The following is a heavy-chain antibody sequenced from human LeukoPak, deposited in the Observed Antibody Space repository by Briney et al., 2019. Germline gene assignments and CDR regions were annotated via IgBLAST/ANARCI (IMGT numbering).Heavy chain of an antibody. D-gene: IGHD6-19*01. CDR2: ISYDGSNK. CDR1: GFTFSDYS. Sequence: PGGSLRLSCAASGFTFSDYSMNWVRQAPGKGLEWAAVISYDGSNKYYADSVKGRFTISRDNSKNTLYLQMNSLRAEDTAVYYCANSPSRLYSSGPRRAFDIWGQGTMVTVSS. V-gene: IGHV3-30*18. J-gene: IGHJ3*02. CDR3: ANSPSRLYSSGPRRAFDI.